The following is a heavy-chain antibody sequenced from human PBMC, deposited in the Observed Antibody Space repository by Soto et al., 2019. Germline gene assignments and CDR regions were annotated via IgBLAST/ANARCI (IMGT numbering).Heavy chain of an antibody. D-gene: IGHD6-13*01. CDR2: IYHSGSA. J-gene: IGHJ5*02. CDR3: ARQYSSSSTWFDP. V-gene: IGHV4-38-2*01. Sequence: SETHSLTCVVSGYSISSGYHWGWIRQHPGKGLEWIGSIYHSGSAHYNPSLRSRVTMSVETSKNQFSLTVDSVTAADTAIYYCARQYSSSSTWFDPWGQGTLVTV. CDR1: GYSISSGYH.